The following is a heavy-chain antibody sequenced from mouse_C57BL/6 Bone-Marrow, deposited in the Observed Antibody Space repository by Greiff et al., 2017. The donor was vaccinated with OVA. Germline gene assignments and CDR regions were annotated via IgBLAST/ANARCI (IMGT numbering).Heavy chain of an antibody. D-gene: IGHD1-1*01. J-gene: IGHJ1*03. CDR2: INPNYGTT. CDR3: AREPDYYGSSYRGYFDV. V-gene: IGHV1-39*01. CDR1: GYSFTDYN. Sequence: VQLKQSGPELVKPGASVKISCKASGYSFTDYNMNWVKQSNGKSLEWIGVINPNYGTTSYNQKFKGKATLTVDQSSSTAYMQLKSLTSEDSGVYYCAREPDYYGSSYRGYFDVWGTGTTVTVSS.